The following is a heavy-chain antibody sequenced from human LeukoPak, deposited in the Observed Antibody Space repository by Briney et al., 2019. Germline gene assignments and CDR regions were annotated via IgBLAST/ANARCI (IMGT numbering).Heavy chain of an antibody. CDR3: ARNPLPLYSGYDYLFDY. D-gene: IGHD5-12*01. Sequence: ASVKVSCKASGYTFTSYGISWVRQAPGQGLEWMGLISAYNGNTNYAQKLQGRVTMTTDTSTSTAYMELRSLRSDDTAVYYCARNPLPLYSGYDYLFDYWGQGTLVTVSS. J-gene: IGHJ4*02. CDR2: ISAYNGNT. CDR1: GYTFTSYG. V-gene: IGHV1-18*04.